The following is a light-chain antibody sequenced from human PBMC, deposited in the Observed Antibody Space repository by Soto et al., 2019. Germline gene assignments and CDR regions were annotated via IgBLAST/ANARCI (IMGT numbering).Light chain of an antibody. CDR2: NND. J-gene: IGLJ3*02. CDR1: SSNIGSDP. CDR3: ATWDDNLNGVV. Sequence: QAVVTQPPSASGTPGQRVTISCSGSSSNIGSDPVDWYQQLPGTAPKLLIYNNDQRPSGVPARFSGSKSGTSASLAISGLRSDDEADYYCATWDDNLNGVVFGGGTKLTVL. V-gene: IGLV1-44*01.